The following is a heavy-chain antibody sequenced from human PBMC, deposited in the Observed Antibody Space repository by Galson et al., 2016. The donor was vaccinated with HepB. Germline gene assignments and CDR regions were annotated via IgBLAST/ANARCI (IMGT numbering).Heavy chain of an antibody. D-gene: IGHD1-1*01. CDR3: AKSMSPTWNELDY. J-gene: IGHJ4*02. CDR1: GSTFSGYI. Sequence: SLRLSCAASGSTFSGYIMTWVRQSPGKGLEWVSAIRGSGGSTYYADSVKGRFTISRDDSKNMLYLQMNSLRAEDTALYYCAKSMSPTWNELDYWGQGAPVTVSS. V-gene: IGHV3-23*01. CDR2: IRGSGGST.